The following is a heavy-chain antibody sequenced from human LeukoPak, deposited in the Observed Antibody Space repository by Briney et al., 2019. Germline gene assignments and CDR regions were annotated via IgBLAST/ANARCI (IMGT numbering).Heavy chain of an antibody. CDR3: ASRDKGYYYGMDV. CDR1: GFTFSGNY. Sequence: GGSLRLSCAASGFTFSGNYMSWVRQAPGKGLEWVSLLYSGGITYYADSVNGTFSISRDNSKNTLYLQMNSLRAEDTAVYYCASRDKGYYYGMDVWGQGTTVTVSS. CDR2: LYSGGIT. D-gene: IGHD2-15*01. J-gene: IGHJ6*02. V-gene: IGHV3-66*01.